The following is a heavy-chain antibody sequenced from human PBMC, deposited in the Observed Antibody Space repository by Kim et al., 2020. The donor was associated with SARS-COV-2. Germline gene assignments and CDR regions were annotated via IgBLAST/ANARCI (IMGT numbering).Heavy chain of an antibody. V-gene: IGHV5-10-1*01. CDR3: AIFGSGSYQEGEGDY. D-gene: IGHD3-10*01. Sequence: GESLKISCKGSGYSFTSYWISWVRQMPGKGLEWMGRIDPSDSYTNYSPSFQGHVTISADKSISTAYLQWSSLKASDTAMYYCAIFGSGSYQEGEGDYWGQGTLVTVSS. J-gene: IGHJ4*02. CDR2: IDPSDSYT. CDR1: GYSFTSYW.